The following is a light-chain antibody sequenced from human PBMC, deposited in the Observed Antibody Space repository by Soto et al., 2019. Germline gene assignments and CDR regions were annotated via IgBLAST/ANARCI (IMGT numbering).Light chain of an antibody. V-gene: IGKV3-11*01. CDR1: QSVSKY. CDR3: QQRSNWPPS. Sequence: ETVLTQSPPTLSLYRGEGATLSCRASQSVSKYLAWYQQKPGQAPRLLIYDASTRATGIPARFSGSGSGTDFTLTISSLEPEDFAVYYCQQRSNWPPSFGGGTKVEIK. J-gene: IGKJ4*01. CDR2: DAS.